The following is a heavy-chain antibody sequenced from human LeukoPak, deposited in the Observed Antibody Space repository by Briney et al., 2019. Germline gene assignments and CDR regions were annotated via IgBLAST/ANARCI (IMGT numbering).Heavy chain of an antibody. CDR2: IYTGANT. Sequence: GGSLRLSCAASGFTFDSNYLRWVRQAPGKGLEWVSTIYTGANTYYAASVKGRFTISRDLSKNTVFLHMNSLRAEDTAMYYCARGDDSGYYDYFDYWGQGALVTVSS. D-gene: IGHD3-22*01. CDR3: ARGDDSGYYDYFDY. V-gene: IGHV3-53*01. CDR1: GFTFDSNY. J-gene: IGHJ4*02.